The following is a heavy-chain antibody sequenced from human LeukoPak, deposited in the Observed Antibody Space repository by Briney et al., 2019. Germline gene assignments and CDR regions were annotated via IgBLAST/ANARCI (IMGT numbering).Heavy chain of an antibody. D-gene: IGHD3-22*01. CDR2: ISSNGGST. CDR1: GFTFSSYA. Sequence: GGSLRLSCSASGFTFSSYAMHWVRQAPGKGLEYVSAISSNGGSTHYADSVKGRFTISRDNSKNTLYLQMNSLRAEDTAVYYCARGGDSSYYGDYWGQGTLVTVSS. J-gene: IGHJ4*02. V-gene: IGHV3-64*04. CDR3: ARGGDSSYYGDY.